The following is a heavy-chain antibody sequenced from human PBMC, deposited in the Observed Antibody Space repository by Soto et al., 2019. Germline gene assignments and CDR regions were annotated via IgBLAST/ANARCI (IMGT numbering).Heavy chain of an antibody. D-gene: IGHD6-6*01. J-gene: IGHJ4*02. CDR3: ARIGYSSSSLDY. CDR1: GFSFSIYW. V-gene: IGHV3-7*01. CDR2: INQDGSVI. Sequence: VQLVESGGGLVQPGGSLRLSCAASGFSFSIYWMTWVRQAPGKGLEWVANINQDGSVIYFVDSLKGRFTISRDNAKNSLYLQVNSLRAEDTAVYFCARIGYSSSSLDYWGQGTLVTVPS.